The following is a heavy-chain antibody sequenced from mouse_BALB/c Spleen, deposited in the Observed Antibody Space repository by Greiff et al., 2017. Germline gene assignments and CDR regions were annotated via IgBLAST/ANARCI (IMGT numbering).Heavy chain of an antibody. V-gene: IGHV1-9*01. CDR1: GYTFSSYW. CDR2: ILPGSGST. CDR3: ARGWLLRPFYFDY. Sequence: QVQLQQSGAELMKPGASVKISCKATGYTFSSYWIEWVKQRPGHGLEWIGEILPGSGSTNYNEKFKGKATFTADTSSNTAYMQLSSLTSEDSAVYDCARGWLLRPFYFDYWGQGTTLTVSS. J-gene: IGHJ2*01. D-gene: IGHD2-3*01.